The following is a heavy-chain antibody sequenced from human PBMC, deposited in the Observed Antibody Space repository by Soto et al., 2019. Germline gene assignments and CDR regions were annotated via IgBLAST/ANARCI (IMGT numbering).Heavy chain of an antibody. D-gene: IGHD6-6*01. CDR1: GFTVSSNY. Sequence: GGSLRLSCAASGFTVSSNYMSWVRQAPGKGLEWGSGIYSGGSTYYADSVKGQFTISRGNSKNTLYLQMNSLRAEDTAVYYCARGLTGSSSYFDYWGQGTLVTVSS. J-gene: IGHJ4*02. V-gene: IGHV3-53*01. CDR2: IYSGGST. CDR3: ARGLTGSSSYFDY.